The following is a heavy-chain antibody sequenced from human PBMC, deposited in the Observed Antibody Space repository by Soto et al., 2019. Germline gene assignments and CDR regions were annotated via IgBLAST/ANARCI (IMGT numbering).Heavy chain of an antibody. Sequence: GGSLRLSCAASGFIFSPYWMHWVRQAPGKGLVWVSHISSDGSTTTYADSVKGRFTISRDNAKKTLFLQMNSLRAEDTAVYYCARDRSYGMDVWGQGTTVTVSS. V-gene: IGHV3-74*01. CDR2: ISSDGSTT. CDR3: ARDRSYGMDV. CDR1: GFIFSPYW. J-gene: IGHJ6*02.